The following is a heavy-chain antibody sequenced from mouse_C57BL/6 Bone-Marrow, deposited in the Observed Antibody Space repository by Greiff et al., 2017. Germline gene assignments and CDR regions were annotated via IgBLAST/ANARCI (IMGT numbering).Heavy chain of an antibody. J-gene: IGHJ2*01. CDR3: TTRITTVVAPFDY. Sequence: EVQRQESGAELVRPGASVKLSCTASGFNIKDDYMHWVKQRPEQGLEWIGWIDPENGDTEYASKFQGKATITADTSSNTAYLQLSSLTSEDTAVYYCTTRITTVVAPFDYWGQGTTLTVSS. CDR1: GFNIKDDY. V-gene: IGHV14-4*01. D-gene: IGHD1-1*01. CDR2: IDPENGDT.